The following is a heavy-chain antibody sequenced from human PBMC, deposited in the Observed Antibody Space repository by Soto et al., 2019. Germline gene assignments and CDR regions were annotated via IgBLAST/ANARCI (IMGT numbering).Heavy chain of an antibody. CDR1: GGTFSSYA. J-gene: IGHJ2*01. CDR3: ALTIGSLYWYFDL. Sequence: GASVKGSCKASGGTFSSYAISWVRQAPGQGLEWRGGIIPIFGTANYAQKFQGRVKITADESTSTAYMELSSLRSEDTAVYYCALTIGSLYWYFDLWGRGTLVTVS. D-gene: IGHD3-10*01. CDR2: IIPIFGTA. V-gene: IGHV1-69*13.